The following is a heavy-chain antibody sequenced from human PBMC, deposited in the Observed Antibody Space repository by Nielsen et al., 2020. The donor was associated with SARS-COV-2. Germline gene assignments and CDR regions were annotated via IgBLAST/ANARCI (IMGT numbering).Heavy chain of an antibody. J-gene: IGHJ6*02. CDR1: GYTFTGYS. D-gene: IGHD2-2*03. CDR3: ARDHGFLYGMDV. Sequence: ASVQVSCTASGYTFTGYSMHWVRQAPGQGLEWMGRINPNSGGTNYAQKFQGRVTMTRDTSISTAYMELSRLRSDDTAVYYCARDHGFLYGMDVWGQGTTVTVSS. CDR2: INPNSGGT. V-gene: IGHV1-2*06.